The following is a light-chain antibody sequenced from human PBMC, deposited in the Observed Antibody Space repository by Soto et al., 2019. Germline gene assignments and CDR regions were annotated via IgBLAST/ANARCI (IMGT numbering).Light chain of an antibody. CDR3: GTWDSSLSGGV. Sequence: QAVLTQPPSVSSAPGQTVTISCSGSSSNIGDDYVSWYQQLPGKAPRLLIYDDDKRPSWMPDRFSGSKSGAAATLEITGLLTGDEDDYYCGTWDSSLSGGVFGGGTKLTVL. CDR1: SSNIGDDY. V-gene: IGLV1-51*01. CDR2: DDD. J-gene: IGLJ3*02.